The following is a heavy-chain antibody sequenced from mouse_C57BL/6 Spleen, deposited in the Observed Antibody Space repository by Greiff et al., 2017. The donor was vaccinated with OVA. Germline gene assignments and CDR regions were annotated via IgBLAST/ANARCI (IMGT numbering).Heavy chain of an antibody. Sequence: VQLQQSGAELVRPGASVKLSCTASGFNFKDDYMHWVKQRPEQGLEWIGWIDPENGDTEYASKFQGKATITADTSSNTAYLQLSSLASEDTAVYYCTESYGSGAWFAYWGQGTLVTVSA. CDR2: IDPENGDT. J-gene: IGHJ3*01. V-gene: IGHV14-4*01. CDR1: GFNFKDDY. D-gene: IGHD1-1*01. CDR3: TESYGSGAWFAY.